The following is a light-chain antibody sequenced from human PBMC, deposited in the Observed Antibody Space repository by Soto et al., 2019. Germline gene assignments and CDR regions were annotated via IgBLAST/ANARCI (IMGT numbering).Light chain of an antibody. CDR3: QQSYSTLGT. CDR2: AAS. Sequence: EIQLTQSPSSLSSSVWDRVTITCRASQSISSYLNWYQQKPGKAPKLLIYAASSLQSGVPSRCSGRGSGTDFTLTISSLQPEDFATYYCQQSYSTLGTFGQGTKVDIK. V-gene: IGKV1-39*01. J-gene: IGKJ1*01. CDR1: QSISSY.